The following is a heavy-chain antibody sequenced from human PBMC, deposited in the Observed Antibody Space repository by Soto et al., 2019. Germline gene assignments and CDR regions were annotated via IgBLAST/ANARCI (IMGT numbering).Heavy chain of an antibody. D-gene: IGHD6-19*01. J-gene: IGHJ4*02. CDR2: ISSSGSTI. CDR1: GFTFSDYY. Sequence: PGGSLRLSCAASGFTFSDYYMSWIRQAPGKGLEWVSYISSSGSTIYYADSVKGRFTISRDNAKNSLYLQMNSLRAEDTAVYYCASSHVYSSGWSTFDYWGQGTLVTVSS. V-gene: IGHV3-11*01. CDR3: ASSHVYSSGWSTFDY.